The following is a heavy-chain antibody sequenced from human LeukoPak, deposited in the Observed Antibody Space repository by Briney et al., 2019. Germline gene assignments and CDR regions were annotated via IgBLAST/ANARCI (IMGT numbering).Heavy chain of an antibody. CDR1: GGSISSGGYS. V-gene: IGHV4-30-4*07. J-gene: IGHJ4*02. D-gene: IGHD3-3*01. CDR2: IYYSGST. CDR3: AGRYYDFWSGYSAQFDY. Sequence: SETLSLTCAVSGGSISSGGYSWSWIRQPPGKGLEWNGYIYYSGSTYYNPSLKSRVTISVDTSKNQFSLKLSSVTAADTAVYYCAGRYYDFWSGYSAQFDYWGQGTLVTVSS.